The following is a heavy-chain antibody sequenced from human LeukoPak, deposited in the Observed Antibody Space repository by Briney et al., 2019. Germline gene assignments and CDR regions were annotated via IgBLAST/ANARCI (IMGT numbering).Heavy chain of an antibody. CDR1: TFTFANSA. CDR2: IDGGGGNT. J-gene: IGHJ4*02. D-gene: IGHD2-15*01. V-gene: IGHV3-23*01. Sequence: PGGSLRLSCAASTFTFANSAMYWFRQAPGKGLEWVSTIDGGGGNTYYTDSVTGRFTISRDNSKNTLYLQMNSLRAEDTAVYYCAKKTDSAARYFAYWGQGTRVTDSS. CDR3: AKKTDSAARYFAY.